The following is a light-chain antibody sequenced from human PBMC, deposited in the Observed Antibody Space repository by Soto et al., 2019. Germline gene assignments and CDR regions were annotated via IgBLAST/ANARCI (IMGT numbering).Light chain of an antibody. J-gene: IGLJ2*01. CDR1: SSDVGGYKH. Sequence: QSALTQPASVSGSPGQSITISCTGTSSDVGGYKHVAWYQQYPGKAPKLIIFEVSDRPSGVSNRFSGSKSGNTASLSISGLQPEDEDDYYCSSYKSGATLVFGGGTKLTVL. CDR3: SSYKSGATLV. CDR2: EVS. V-gene: IGLV2-14*01.